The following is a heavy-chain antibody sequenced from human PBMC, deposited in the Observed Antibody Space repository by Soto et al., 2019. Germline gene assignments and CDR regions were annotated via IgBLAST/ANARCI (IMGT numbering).Heavy chain of an antibody. D-gene: IGHD3-10*01. CDR1: GGSISSSNW. V-gene: IGHV4-4*02. Sequence: SETLSLTCAVSGGSISSSNWWSWVRQPPGKGLEWIGEIYHSGSTNYNPSLKSRVTISVDRSKNQFSLKLSSVTAADTAVYYCASGGSGSYYNPDYWGQGTLVTVSS. J-gene: IGHJ4*02. CDR3: ASGGSGSYYNPDY. CDR2: IYHSGST.